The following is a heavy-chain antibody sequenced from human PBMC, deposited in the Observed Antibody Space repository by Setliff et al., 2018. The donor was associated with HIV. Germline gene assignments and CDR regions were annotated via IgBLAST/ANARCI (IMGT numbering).Heavy chain of an antibody. Sequence: PSETLSLTCAVYGGSFSGYYWSWIRQPPGKGLEWIGEINHSGSTNYNPSLKSRVTISVDTSNNHFSLRLNSVTAADTAVYYCARERSALLWKNWFDPWGQGTLVTVSS. CDR2: INHSGST. D-gene: IGHD3-10*01. V-gene: IGHV4-34*01. J-gene: IGHJ5*02. CDR1: GGSFSGYY. CDR3: ARERSALLWKNWFDP.